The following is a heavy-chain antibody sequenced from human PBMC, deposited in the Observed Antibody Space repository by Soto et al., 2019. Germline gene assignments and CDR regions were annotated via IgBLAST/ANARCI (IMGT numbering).Heavy chain of an antibody. D-gene: IGHD2-15*01. CDR3: ARETGVVSFDY. CDR1: GFTFNSYD. J-gene: IGHJ4*02. V-gene: IGHV3-21*02. CDR2: ISSGSRYI. Sequence: EVQLVESGGGLVKPGGSLTLSCAASGFTFNSYDFNWVRQAPGKGLEWVSSISSGSRYILYADSVKGRFTVSRDNAKTSLYLHMNSLRADDTAVYYCARETGVVSFDYWGQGTLVAVSS.